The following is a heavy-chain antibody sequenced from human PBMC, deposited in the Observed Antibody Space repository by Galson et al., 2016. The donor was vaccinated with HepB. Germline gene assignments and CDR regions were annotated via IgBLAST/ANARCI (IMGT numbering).Heavy chain of an antibody. CDR2: ISTYSGNT. V-gene: IGHV1-18*01. Sequence: SVKVSCKASGYTFTTHGFSWVRQAPGQGLEWMGWISTYSGNTDYAEKFQGRVTMTTDTSTSTAYMELRSLRSDDTAVYYCARAGSGGVTSLTDVWGQGTTVTVSS. J-gene: IGHJ6*02. CDR1: GYTFTTHG. CDR3: ARAGSGGVTSLTDV. D-gene: IGHD2-15*01.